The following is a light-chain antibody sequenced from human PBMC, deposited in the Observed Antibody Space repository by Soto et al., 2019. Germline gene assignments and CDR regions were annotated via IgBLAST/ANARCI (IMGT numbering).Light chain of an antibody. Sequence: EIVMTQSPATLSVSPGERATLSCRASQSVSSNLAWYQQKPGQAPRLLIYGASTSATGIPARFSGSGSGTEFTITISSLQSEDFAVYYCQQYNNWPRGTFGQGTKLEIK. CDR3: QQYNNWPRGT. CDR2: GAS. CDR1: QSVSSN. J-gene: IGKJ2*01. V-gene: IGKV3-15*01.